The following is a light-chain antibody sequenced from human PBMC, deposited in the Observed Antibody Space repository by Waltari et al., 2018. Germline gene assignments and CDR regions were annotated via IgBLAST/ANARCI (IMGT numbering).Light chain of an antibody. CDR2: WAS. Sequence: DIVLTQSPDSLAVSLGERATIHCKSSQSVLYSSNNKNYLAWYQQKPGQPPKLLIYWASTREAGVPDRFSGSGSGTDFTLTVSSLQAEDVAVYYFQQYYSTPSWTFGQGTKVEIK. CDR3: QQYYSTPSWT. V-gene: IGKV4-1*01. J-gene: IGKJ1*01. CDR1: QSVLYSSNNKNY.